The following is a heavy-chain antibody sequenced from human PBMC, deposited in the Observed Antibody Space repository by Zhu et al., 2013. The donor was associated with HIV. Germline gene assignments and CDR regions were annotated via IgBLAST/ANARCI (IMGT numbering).Heavy chain of an antibody. J-gene: IGHJ5*02. V-gene: IGHV3-74*01. CDR1: GFTFGHFW. D-gene: IGHD2-21*02. CDR2: INSDGSST. Sequence: EVQLVESGGGLVQPGGSLRLSCAASGFTFGHFWMHWVRQAPGKGLVWVSHINSDGSSTTYADSVKGRFTVSRDNAKNTLYLQMNSLGAEDTAVYYCVRESANCGVGCYSPFFSSWGQGTPVTVSS. CDR3: VRESANCGVGCYSPFFSS.